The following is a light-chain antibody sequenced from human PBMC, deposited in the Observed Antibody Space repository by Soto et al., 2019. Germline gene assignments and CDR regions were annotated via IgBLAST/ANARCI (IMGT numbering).Light chain of an antibody. CDR2: GAT. CDR3: QHYNSYSEA. Sequence: DIPMTQSPSSLSASVGDRVTITCRASQGIKNELGWYQQKSGKAPKRLIFGATTLQSGVPSRFSGGASGTEFTLTISSLQPDDFATYYCQHYNSYSEAFGQGTKVELK. CDR1: QGIKNE. J-gene: IGKJ1*01. V-gene: IGKV1-17*01.